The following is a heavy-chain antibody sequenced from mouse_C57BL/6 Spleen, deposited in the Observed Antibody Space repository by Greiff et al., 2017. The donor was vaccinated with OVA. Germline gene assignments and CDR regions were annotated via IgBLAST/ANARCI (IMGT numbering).Heavy chain of an antibody. Sequence: QVQLQQPGAELVKPGASVKLSCKASGYTFTSYWMHWVKQRPGQGLEWIGMIHPNSGSTDYNEKFKSKATLTVDKSSSTAYMQLSSLTSEDSAVEYCARGDDGSSLYYWDYWGKGTTLTVAS. CDR3: ARGDDGSSLYYWDY. V-gene: IGHV1-64*01. CDR2: IHPNSGST. CDR1: GYTFTSYW. D-gene: IGHD1-1*01. J-gene: IGHJ2*01.